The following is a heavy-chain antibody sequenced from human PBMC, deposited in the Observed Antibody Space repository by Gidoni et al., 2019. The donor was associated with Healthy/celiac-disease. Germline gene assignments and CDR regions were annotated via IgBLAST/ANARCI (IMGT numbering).Heavy chain of an antibody. CDR2: IYYRGST. CDR1: GGSISSYD. CDR3: ARLVRGYYDSSGYYYDWFDP. V-gene: IGHV4-59*08. J-gene: IGHJ5*02. D-gene: IGHD3-22*01. Sequence: QVKLQESGPGPVKPPETLPLTCTVSGGSISSYDRRWIRQPPGKGPDWIGYIYYRGSTTYNPSLKSRVTISVDTSKNQFSLKLISVTAADTAVYYCARLVRGYYDSSGYYYDWFDPWGQGTLVTVSS.